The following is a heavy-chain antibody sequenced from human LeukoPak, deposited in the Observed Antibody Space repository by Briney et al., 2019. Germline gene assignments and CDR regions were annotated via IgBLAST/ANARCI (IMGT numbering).Heavy chain of an antibody. Sequence: PSETLSLTCTVSGGSISSGGYYWSWIRQHPGKGLEWIGYIYYSGSTYYNPSLKSRVTISVDTSKNQFSLKLSSVTAADTAVYYCTVSSGLDNWFDPWGQGTLVTVSS. CDR2: IYYSGST. D-gene: IGHD3-22*01. CDR1: GGSISSGGYY. V-gene: IGHV4-31*03. CDR3: TVSSGLDNWFDP. J-gene: IGHJ5*02.